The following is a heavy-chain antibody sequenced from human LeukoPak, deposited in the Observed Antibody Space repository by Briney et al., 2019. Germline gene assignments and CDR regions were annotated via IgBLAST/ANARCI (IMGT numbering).Heavy chain of an antibody. J-gene: IGHJ4*02. CDR3: AGPPHGNY. CDR2: IYYSGST. Sequence: SETLSLTCTVSGGSVSSGSYYWSWIRQPPGKGLEWIGYIYYSGSTNYNPSLKSRVTISVDTSKNQFSLKLSSVTAADTAVYYCAGPPHGNYWGQGTLVTVSS. V-gene: IGHV4-61*01. CDR1: GGSVSSGSYY. D-gene: IGHD1-14*01.